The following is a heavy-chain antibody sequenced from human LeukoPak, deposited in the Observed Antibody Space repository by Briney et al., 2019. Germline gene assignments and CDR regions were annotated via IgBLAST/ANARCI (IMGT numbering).Heavy chain of an antibody. J-gene: IGHJ4*02. Sequence: GESLKISCKGSGYNFTSYWIGWVRQMPGKGLEWMGIIYPGDSDTRYSPSFQGQVTISANKSISTAYLQWSSLKASDTAMYYCARHGMDTAMDSLLDYWGQGTLVTVSS. CDR1: GYNFTSYW. V-gene: IGHV5-51*01. CDR3: ARHGMDTAMDSLLDY. CDR2: IYPGDSDT. D-gene: IGHD5-18*01.